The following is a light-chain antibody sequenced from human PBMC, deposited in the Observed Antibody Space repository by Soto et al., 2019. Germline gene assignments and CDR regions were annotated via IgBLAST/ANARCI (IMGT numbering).Light chain of an antibody. CDR3: CSYAGTYTQWV. V-gene: IGLV2-11*01. CDR1: SSDVGGYNY. CDR2: DVN. Sequence: QLVLTQPRSVSGSPGQSVTISCTGTSSDVGGYNYVSWYQQHPGKAPKLVIYDVNKRPSGVPDRFSGSKSGNTASLTVSGLQAEDEADYSCCSYAGTYTQWVFGGGTKLTV. J-gene: IGLJ3*02.